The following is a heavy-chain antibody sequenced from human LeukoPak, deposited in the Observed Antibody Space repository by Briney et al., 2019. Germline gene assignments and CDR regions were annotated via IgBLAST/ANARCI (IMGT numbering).Heavy chain of an antibody. J-gene: IGHJ4*02. CDR1: GYRFTSYW. Sequence: GESLQISCKGSGYRFTSYWISGVRQMPGKGLEWMGRIDPSDSYTNYSPSFQGHVTISADKSISTAYLQWSSLKASDTAMYYCARYSSGRAPFDYWGQGTLVTVSS. D-gene: IGHD6-19*01. CDR2: IDPSDSYT. V-gene: IGHV5-10-1*01. CDR3: ARYSSGRAPFDY.